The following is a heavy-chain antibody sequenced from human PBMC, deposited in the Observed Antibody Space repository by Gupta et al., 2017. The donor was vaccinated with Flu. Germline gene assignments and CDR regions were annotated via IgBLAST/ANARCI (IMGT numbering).Heavy chain of an antibody. Sequence: QAPGQRLEWMGWINAGNGNTKYSQKFQGRVTITRDTSASTAYMELSSLRSEDTAVYYCARDRGIAAANWFDPWGQGTLVTVSS. D-gene: IGHD6-13*01. V-gene: IGHV1-3*01. CDR3: ARDRGIAAANWFDP. CDR2: INAGNGNT. J-gene: IGHJ5*02.